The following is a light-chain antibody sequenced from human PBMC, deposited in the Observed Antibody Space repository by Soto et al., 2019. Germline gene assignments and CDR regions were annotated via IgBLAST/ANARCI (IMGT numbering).Light chain of an antibody. CDR1: SSDVGSYNL. CDR3: CSYEKSSTHV. CDR2: EGS. Sequence: SALTLPASLSGSPGQSITISCTGTSSDVGSYNLVSWYQHHPGKTPKLMIYEGSRRPSGVSNRFSASKSGNTASLTISGLQAEDEAEYYCCSYEKSSTHVFGSGTKVTXL. J-gene: IGLJ1*01. V-gene: IGLV2-23*01.